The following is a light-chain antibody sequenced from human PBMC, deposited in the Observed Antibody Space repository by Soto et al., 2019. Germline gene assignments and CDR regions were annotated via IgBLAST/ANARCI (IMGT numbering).Light chain of an antibody. J-gene: IGLJ2*01. CDR1: SSNIGSNL. CDR2: KNN. CDR3: AAWDDTLNGVV. Sequence: QSALTQPPSASGTPGQTVTISCSGSSSNIGSNLVYWYHQFPGTAPKLLIYKNNQRPSGVPDRFSGSKSGTSASLAISGLRSEDEADYYCAAWDDTLNGVVFGGGTQLTVL. V-gene: IGLV1-47*01.